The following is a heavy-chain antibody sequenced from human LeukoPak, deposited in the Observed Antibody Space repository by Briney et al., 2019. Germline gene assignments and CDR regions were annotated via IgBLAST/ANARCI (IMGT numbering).Heavy chain of an antibody. Sequence: GGSLRLSCAASGFTFDDYGMSWVRQAPGKGLEWVSAISGSGGSTYYADSVKGRFTISRDNSKNTLYLQMNSLRAEDTAVYYCAKDRKQQLVRVFDYWGQGTLVTVSS. CDR2: ISGSGGST. CDR1: GFTFDDYG. V-gene: IGHV3-23*01. J-gene: IGHJ4*02. CDR3: AKDRKQQLVRVFDY. D-gene: IGHD6-13*01.